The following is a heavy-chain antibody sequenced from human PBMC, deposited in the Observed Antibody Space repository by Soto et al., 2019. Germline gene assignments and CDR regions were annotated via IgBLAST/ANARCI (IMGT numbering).Heavy chain of an antibody. V-gene: IGHV3-30-3*01. CDR1: GFTFSSYA. CDR3: GRNCHDYGDYVGSYYYGMDV. CDR2: ISYDGSNK. Sequence: GGALRLSCAASGFTFSSYAMHWVRQAPGKGLEWVAVISYDGSNKYYADSVKGRFTISRDNSKNTLYLQMNSLRAEDTAVYYWGRNCHDYGDYVGSYYYGMDVWGQGTKVTFSS. J-gene: IGHJ6*02. D-gene: IGHD4-17*01.